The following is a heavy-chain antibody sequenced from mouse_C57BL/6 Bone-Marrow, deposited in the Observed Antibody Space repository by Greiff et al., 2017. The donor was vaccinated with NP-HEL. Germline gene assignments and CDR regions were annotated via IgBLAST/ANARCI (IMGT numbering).Heavy chain of an antibody. D-gene: IGHD2-3*01. V-gene: IGHV5-16*01. CDR1: GFTFSDYY. J-gene: IGHJ2*01. Sequence: EVMLVESEGGLVQPGSSMKLSCTASGFTFSDYYMAWVRQVPEKGLEWVANINYDGSSTYYLDSLKSRFIISRDNAKNILYLQMSSLKSEDTATYYCAREDGLYFDYWGQGTTLTVSS. CDR2: INYDGSST. CDR3: AREDGLYFDY.